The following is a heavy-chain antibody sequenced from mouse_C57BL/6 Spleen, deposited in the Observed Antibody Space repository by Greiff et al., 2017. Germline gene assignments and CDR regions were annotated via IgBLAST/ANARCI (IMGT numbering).Heavy chain of an antibody. Sequence: VQLKESGPELVKPGASVKMSCKASGYTFTDYNMHWVKQSHGKSLEWIGYINPNNGGTSYNQKFKGKATLTVNKSSSTAYMELRSLTSEDSAVYYCASDGYYVGFAYWGQGTLVTVSA. V-gene: IGHV1-22*01. J-gene: IGHJ3*01. CDR2: INPNNGGT. D-gene: IGHD2-3*01. CDR1: GYTFTDYN. CDR3: ASDGYYVGFAY.